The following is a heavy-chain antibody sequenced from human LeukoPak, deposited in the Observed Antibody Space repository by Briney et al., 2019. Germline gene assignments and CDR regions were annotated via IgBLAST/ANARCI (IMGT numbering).Heavy chain of an antibody. CDR3: AKESYGSGSYAFDY. CDR2: ISYDGSNK. D-gene: IGHD3-10*01. V-gene: IGHV3-30*18. Sequence: GRSLRLSCAASGFTFSSYGMHWVRQAPGKGLEWVAVISYDGSNKYYADSVKGRFTISIDNSKNTLYLQMNSLRAEDTAVYYCAKESYGSGSYAFDYWGQGTLVTVSS. CDR1: GFTFSSYG. J-gene: IGHJ4*02.